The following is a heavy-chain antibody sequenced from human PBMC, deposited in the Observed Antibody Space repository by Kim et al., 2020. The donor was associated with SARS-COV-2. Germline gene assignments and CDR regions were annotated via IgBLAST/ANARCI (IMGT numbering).Heavy chain of an antibody. CDR1: GFTFSSYG. D-gene: IGHD3-10*01. CDR2: IWYDGSNK. V-gene: IGHV3-33*01. CDR3: ARVSTYYYGSGPDY. Sequence: GGSLRLSCAASGFTFSSYGMHWVRQATGKGLEWVAVIWYDGSNKYYADSVKGRFTISRDNSKNTLYLQMNSLRAEDTAVYYCARVSTYYYGSGPDYWGQGTLVTVSS. J-gene: IGHJ4*02.